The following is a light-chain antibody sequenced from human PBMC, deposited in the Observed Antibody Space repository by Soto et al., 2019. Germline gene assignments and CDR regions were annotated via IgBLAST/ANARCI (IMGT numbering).Light chain of an antibody. CDR3: HQRYRWPLH. Sequence: EIVLTQSPATLSLSPGERVTLSCRASQSVGSNLAWYQHKPGQTPRLLIYDASKRATGIPARFSGSGSGTDFTLTISSLEPEDFAVYYCHQRYRWPLHFGGVTKLEI. J-gene: IGKJ4*01. V-gene: IGKV3-11*01. CDR1: QSVGSN. CDR2: DAS.